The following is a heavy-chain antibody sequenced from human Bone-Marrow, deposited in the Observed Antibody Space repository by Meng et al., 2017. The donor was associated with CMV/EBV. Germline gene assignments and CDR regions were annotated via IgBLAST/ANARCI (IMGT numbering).Heavy chain of an antibody. CDR1: GFTLSNYW. V-gene: IGHV3-7*01. CDR2: IKQDGGER. CDR3: ARIVGALDSYNWIDP. D-gene: IGHD1-26*01. Sequence: LSLTCVASGFTLSNYWMTWVRQAPGMGLEWVANIKQDGGERYYVDSVRGRFSISRDNAQNSLSLQMNSLRAEDTAVYYCARIVGALDSYNWIDPWGQGTLVTFSS. J-gene: IGHJ5*02.